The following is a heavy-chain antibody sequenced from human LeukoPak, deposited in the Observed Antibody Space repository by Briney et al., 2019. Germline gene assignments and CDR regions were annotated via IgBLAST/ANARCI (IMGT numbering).Heavy chain of an antibody. V-gene: IGHV3-11*04. D-gene: IGHD3-22*01. Sequence: GGSLRLSCAASGFIFSDYYMSWIRQAPGKGLEWLSFISSGGSTIYYADSVKGRFTISRDNAQNSLYLQMNSLRAEDTAVYYCAREHAYYYDSSGTALTAKIKYYFDYWGQGTLVTVSS. J-gene: IGHJ4*02. CDR3: AREHAYYYDSSGTALTAKIKYYFDY. CDR2: ISSGGSTI. CDR1: GFIFSDYY.